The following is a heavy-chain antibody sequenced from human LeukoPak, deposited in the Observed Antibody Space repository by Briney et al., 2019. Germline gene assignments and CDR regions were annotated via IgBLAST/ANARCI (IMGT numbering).Heavy chain of an antibody. CDR2: IGGSGDTT. CDR3: AKGKSLPHYYYYGMDV. V-gene: IGHV3-23*01. Sequence: GGSLRLSCAASGFTFSTSAMNWVRQAPGKGLEWVSAIGGSGDTTYYADSVRGRFTISRDNFKNTLYLQMNSLTAEDTAIYYCAKGKSLPHYYYYGMDVWGQGTTVTASS. CDR1: GFTFSTSA. J-gene: IGHJ6*02.